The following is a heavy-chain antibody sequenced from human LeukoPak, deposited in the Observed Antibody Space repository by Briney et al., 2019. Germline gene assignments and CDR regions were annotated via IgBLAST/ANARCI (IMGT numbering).Heavy chain of an antibody. J-gene: IGHJ6*03. Sequence: GGSLRLSCAASGFTFSSYGMHWVRQAPGKGLEWVAFIRYDGSNKYYADSVKGRFTISRDNSKNTLYLQMNSLRAEDTAVYYCAKDGGYCSSTSCYDYYYYYMDVWGKGTTVTVSS. V-gene: IGHV3-30*02. CDR3: AKDGGYCSSTSCYDYYYYYMDV. CDR1: GFTFSSYG. CDR2: IRYDGSNK. D-gene: IGHD2-2*01.